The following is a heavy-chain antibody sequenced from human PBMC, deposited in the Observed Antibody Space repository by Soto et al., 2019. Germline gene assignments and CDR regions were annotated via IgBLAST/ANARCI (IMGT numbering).Heavy chain of an antibody. CDR2: IGTAGDT. D-gene: IGHD3-22*01. CDR1: GFTFSSYD. J-gene: IGHJ3*02. Sequence: GGSLRLSCAASGFTFSSYDMHWVRQATGKGLEWVSAIGTAGDTYYPGSVKGRFTISRENAKNSLYLQMNSLRAEDTAVYYCARGREGAYYYDSSGYYQADDAFDIWGQGTMVTVSS. V-gene: IGHV3-13*01. CDR3: ARGREGAYYYDSSGYYQADDAFDI.